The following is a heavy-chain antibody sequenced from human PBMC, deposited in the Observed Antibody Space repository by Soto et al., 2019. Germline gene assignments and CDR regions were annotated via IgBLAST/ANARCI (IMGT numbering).Heavy chain of an antibody. CDR3: AAHLYCGNGCYQAAFDT. CDR2: ISYDGSNI. Sequence: QEQLVESGGGVVQPGRSLRLTCAGSGFTFSLFAMHWVRQAPGKGLEWVTVISYDGSNIYYADSVMGRFTISRDNSKNAVYLQMNNLRTEDSAVYYCAAHLYCGNGCYQAAFDTWGHGTLVTVSS. V-gene: IGHV3-30-3*01. D-gene: IGHD2-15*01. J-gene: IGHJ3*02. CDR1: GFTFSLFA.